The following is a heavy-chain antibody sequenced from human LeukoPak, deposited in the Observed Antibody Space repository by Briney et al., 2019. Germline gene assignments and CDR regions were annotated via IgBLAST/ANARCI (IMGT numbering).Heavy chain of an antibody. V-gene: IGHV4-59*01. CDR1: GGSISGYY. J-gene: IGHJ4*02. D-gene: IGHD1-26*01. CDR2: IYYSGST. CDR3: ARVDSGSYYGFDY. Sequence: SETLSLTCTVSGGSISGYYWSWIRQPPGKGLEWIGYIYYSGSTNYNPSLKSRVTISVDTSKNQFSLKLSSVTAADTAVYYCARVDSGSYYGFDYWGQGTLVTVSS.